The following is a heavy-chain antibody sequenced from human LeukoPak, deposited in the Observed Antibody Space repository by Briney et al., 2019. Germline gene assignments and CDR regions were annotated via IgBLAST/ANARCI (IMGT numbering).Heavy chain of an antibody. CDR3: AKDSAPSGSYDAFDI. V-gene: IGHV3-23*01. J-gene: IGHJ3*02. D-gene: IGHD1-26*01. Sequence: PGGSLRLSCAASGFTFSSYEMNWVRQAPGKGLEWVSAISGSGGSTYYADSVKGRFIISRDNSKNTLYLQMNSLRAEDTAVYYCAKDSAPSGSYDAFDIWGQGTMVTVSS. CDR2: ISGSGGST. CDR1: GFTFSSYE.